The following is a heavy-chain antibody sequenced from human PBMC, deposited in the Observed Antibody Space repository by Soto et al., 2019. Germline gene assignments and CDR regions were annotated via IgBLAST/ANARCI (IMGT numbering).Heavy chain of an antibody. CDR3: AALPYYYDSTDAFDI. CDR1: GFTFTSSA. CDR2: SVVGSGNT. Sequence: SVKVSCKASGFTFTSSAVQWVRQARGQRLEWIGWSVVGSGNTNYAQKFQERGTITRDMSTSTAYMELSSLRSEDTAVYYCAALPYYYDSTDAFDIWGQGTMVTVSS. J-gene: IGHJ3*02. D-gene: IGHD3-22*01. V-gene: IGHV1-58*01.